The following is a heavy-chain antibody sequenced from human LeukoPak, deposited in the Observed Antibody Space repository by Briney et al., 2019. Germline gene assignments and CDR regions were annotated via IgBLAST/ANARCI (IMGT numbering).Heavy chain of an antibody. CDR3: ARHAIYSGGYSYWFDP. D-gene: IGHD1-26*01. CDR2: VYYSGIT. CDR1: GGSITSYY. J-gene: IGHJ5*02. Sequence: SETLSLTCTVSGGSITSYYWSWIRQPPGKRLEWIACVYYSGITNYNPSLKSRASISVDTSKNLCSLRLSSVTAADTAVYYCARHAIYSGGYSYWFDPWGLGTLVTVSS. V-gene: IGHV4-59*08.